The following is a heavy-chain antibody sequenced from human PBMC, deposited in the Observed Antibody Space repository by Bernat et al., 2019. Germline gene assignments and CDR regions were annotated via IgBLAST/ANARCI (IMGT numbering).Heavy chain of an antibody. CDR2: IYYSGST. CDR1: GGSISSSSYY. J-gene: IGHJ4*02. D-gene: IGHD6-19*01. CDR3: ARMEGGSSGWKFDY. Sequence: QLQLQESGPGLVKPSETLSLTCTVSGGSISSSSYYWGWIRQPPGKGLEWIGSIYYSGSTYYNPSLKSRVTISVDTSKNQFSLKLSSVTAADTAVYYCARMEGGSSGWKFDYWGQGTLVTVSS. V-gene: IGHV4-39*01.